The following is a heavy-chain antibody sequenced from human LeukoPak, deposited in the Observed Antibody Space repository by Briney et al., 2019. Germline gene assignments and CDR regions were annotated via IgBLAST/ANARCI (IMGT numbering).Heavy chain of an antibody. D-gene: IGHD3-9*01. CDR1: GFTFSSYA. CDR2: ISGSGGST. Sequence: GGSLRLSCAASGFTFSSYAMSWVRQAPGKGLEWVSAISGSGGSTYYADSVKGRFTISRDNSKNTLYLQMNSLRAEDTAVNYCATRGGYYDILTGYYGMDVWGQGTTVTVSS. V-gene: IGHV3-23*01. CDR3: ATRGGYYDILTGYYGMDV. J-gene: IGHJ6*02.